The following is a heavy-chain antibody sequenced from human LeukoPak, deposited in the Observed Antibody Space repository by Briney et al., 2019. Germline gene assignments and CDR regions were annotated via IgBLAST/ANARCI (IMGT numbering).Heavy chain of an antibody. CDR1: GYTFTGYY. D-gene: IGHD1-26*01. Sequence: ASVKVSCKASGYTFTGYYMHWVRQAPGQGLEWMGWINPNSGGTNYAQKFQGRVTMTRDTSISTAYMELSRLRSDDTAVYYCARDFPRVLVGATNFLGYWGQGTLVTVSS. V-gene: IGHV1-2*02. CDR3: ARDFPRVLVGATNFLGY. J-gene: IGHJ4*02. CDR2: INPNSGGT.